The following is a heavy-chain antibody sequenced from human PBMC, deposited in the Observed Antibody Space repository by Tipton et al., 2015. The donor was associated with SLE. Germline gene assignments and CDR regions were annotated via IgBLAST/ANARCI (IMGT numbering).Heavy chain of an antibody. CDR3: ARDPDLQLCSGTTCPDAFDI. CDR2: MSYSGST. CDR1: GDSITSDY. Sequence: TLSLTCTVSGDSITSDYWTWVRPPPGKGLEWIGYMSYSGSTNYNPSDRSRVSISLDTSKNQFSLKVKSVTTADTAVYYCARDPDLQLCSGTTCPDAFDIWGQGTMVTVSS. J-gene: IGHJ3*02. V-gene: IGHV4-59*01. D-gene: IGHD2-2*01.